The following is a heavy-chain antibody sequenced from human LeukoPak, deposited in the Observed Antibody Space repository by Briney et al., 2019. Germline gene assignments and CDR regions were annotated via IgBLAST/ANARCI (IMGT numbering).Heavy chain of an antibody. J-gene: IGHJ6*03. CDR3: ARGYDFWSGYLSVSYMDV. Sequence: SETLSLTCAVYGGSFSGYYWSWIRQPPGKGLEWIGEINHSGSTNYNPSLKSRVTISVDTSKNQFSLKLSSVTAADTAVYYCARGYDFWSGYLSVSYMDVWGKGTTVTVSS. CDR2: INHSGST. V-gene: IGHV4-34*01. D-gene: IGHD3-3*01. CDR1: GGSFSGYY.